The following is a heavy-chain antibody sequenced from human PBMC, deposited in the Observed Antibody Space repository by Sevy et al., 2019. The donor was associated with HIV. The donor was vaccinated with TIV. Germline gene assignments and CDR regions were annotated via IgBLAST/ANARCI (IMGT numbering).Heavy chain of an antibody. CDR1: GFTFSSYW. Sequence: GGSLRLSCAASGFTFSSYWMSWVRQAPGKGLEWVANINQDGSEKHYGDSVKGGVTISRDSSKNSLLLQVHSLRVEGTAVYYCARDSKADYNDGLEEMMAYWGQGTLVTVSS. V-gene: IGHV3-7*01. CDR2: INQDGSEK. D-gene: IGHD3-22*01. J-gene: IGHJ4*02. CDR3: ARDSKADYNDGLEEMMAY.